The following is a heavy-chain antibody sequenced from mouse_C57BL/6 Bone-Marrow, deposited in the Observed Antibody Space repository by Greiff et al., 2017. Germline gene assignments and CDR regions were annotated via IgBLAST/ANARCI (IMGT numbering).Heavy chain of an antibody. Sequence: QVQLQQSGAELARPGASVKLSCKASGYTFTSYGISWVKQRTGQGLEWIGEIYPRSGNTYYNEKFKGKATLTADKSSSTAYMELRSLTSEDSAVYFWARGDYDYDAIFAYWGQGTLVTVSA. D-gene: IGHD2-4*01. V-gene: IGHV1-81*01. CDR1: GYTFTSYG. CDR3: ARGDYDYDAIFAY. CDR2: IYPRSGNT. J-gene: IGHJ3*01.